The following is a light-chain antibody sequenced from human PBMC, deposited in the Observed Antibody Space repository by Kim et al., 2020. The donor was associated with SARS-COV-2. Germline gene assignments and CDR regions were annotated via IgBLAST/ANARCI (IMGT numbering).Light chain of an antibody. CDR3: QSYDSSNWV. Sequence: NFMLTQPHSVSESPGKTVTISCTGSSGSIASNYVQWYQQRPGSAPTTVIYEDNQRPSEVPDRFSGSIDSSSNSASLTISGLKTEDEADYYCQSYDSSNWVFGGGTQLTVL. CDR1: SGSIASNY. CDR2: EDN. V-gene: IGLV6-57*02. J-gene: IGLJ3*02.